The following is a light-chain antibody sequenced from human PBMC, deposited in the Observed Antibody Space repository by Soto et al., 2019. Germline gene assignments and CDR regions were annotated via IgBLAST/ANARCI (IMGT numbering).Light chain of an antibody. CDR3: CSYAGSYTWV. V-gene: IGLV2-11*01. Sequence: QSVLTQPRSVSGSPGQSVTISCTETSSDVGDYNYVSWYEQRPGKAPKVMIYDVSRRPSGVPDRFSGSKSGNTASLTISGLQAEDEADYYCCSYAGSYTWVFGGGTQLTVL. CDR2: DVS. CDR1: SSDVGDYNY. J-gene: IGLJ3*02.